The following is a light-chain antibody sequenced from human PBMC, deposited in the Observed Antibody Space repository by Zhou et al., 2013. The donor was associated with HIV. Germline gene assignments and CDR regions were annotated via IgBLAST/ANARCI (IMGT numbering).Light chain of an antibody. J-gene: IGKJ1*01. CDR2: GAS. CDR1: QSVSSNY. CDR3: QQYGXSPQT. Sequence: EIVLTQSPGTLSLSPGERATLSCRASQSVSSNYLAWYQQKPGQAPRLLIYGASSRATGIPDRFSGSGTGADFTLTISRLEPEDCAVYYCQQYGXSPQTFGQGPRWKSN. V-gene: IGKV3-20*01.